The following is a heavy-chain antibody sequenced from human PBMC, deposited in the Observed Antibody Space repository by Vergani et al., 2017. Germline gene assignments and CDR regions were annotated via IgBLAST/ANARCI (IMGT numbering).Heavy chain of an antibody. CDR1: GGTFSSYA. J-gene: IGHJ5*02. CDR2: IIPILGIA. CDR3: ARAPFEYSSSSCWFDP. V-gene: IGHV1-69*04. D-gene: IGHD6-6*01. Sequence: QVQLVQSGAEVKKPGSSVKVSCKASGGTFSSYAISWVRQAPGQGLEWMGRIIPILGIANYAQKFQGRVTITADKSTSTAYMELSSLRSEDTGVYYCARAPFEYSSSSCWFDPWGQGTLVTVSS.